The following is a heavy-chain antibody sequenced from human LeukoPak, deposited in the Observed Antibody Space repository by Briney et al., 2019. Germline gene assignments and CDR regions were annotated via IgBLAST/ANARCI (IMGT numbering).Heavy chain of an antibody. CDR3: VKDSQKRIYYFDY. CDR1: GFTFSSYA. CDR2: ISGSGGST. J-gene: IGHJ4*02. D-gene: IGHD3-3*01. Sequence: GGSLRLSCAASGFTFSSYAMSWVRQAPGKGLEWVSAISGSGGSTYYADSVKGRFTISRDNSKNTLYLQMNSLRAEDTAVYYCVKDSQKRIYYFDYWGQGTLVTVSS. V-gene: IGHV3-23*01.